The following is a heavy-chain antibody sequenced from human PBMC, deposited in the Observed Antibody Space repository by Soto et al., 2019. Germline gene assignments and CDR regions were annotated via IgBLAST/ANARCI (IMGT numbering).Heavy chain of an antibody. D-gene: IGHD3-3*01. CDR2: IKQDGSEK. CDR1: GFTFSSYW. J-gene: IGHJ4*02. Sequence: GGSLRLSCAASGFTFSSYWMSWVRQAPGKGLEWVANIKQDGSEKYYVDSVKGRFTISRDNAKNSLYLQMNSLRAEDTAVYYCARDNGPYYDFWSGYGLDYWGQGTLVTVSS. CDR3: ARDNGPYYDFWSGYGLDY. V-gene: IGHV3-7*03.